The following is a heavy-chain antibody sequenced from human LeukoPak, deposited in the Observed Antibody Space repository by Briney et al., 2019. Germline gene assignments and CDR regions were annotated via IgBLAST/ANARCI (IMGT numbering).Heavy chain of an antibody. Sequence: GGSLRLSCSASGFTFGDYAMSWVRQAPGKGLEWVGFIRSKAYGGTTEYAASVKGRFTIPRDDSKSIAYLQMNSLKTEDTAVYYCTRLVGATTRYYYYYMDVWGKGTTVTVSS. V-gene: IGHV3-49*04. CDR2: IRSKAYGGTT. J-gene: IGHJ6*03. CDR3: TRLVGATTRYYYYYMDV. CDR1: GFTFGDYA. D-gene: IGHD1-26*01.